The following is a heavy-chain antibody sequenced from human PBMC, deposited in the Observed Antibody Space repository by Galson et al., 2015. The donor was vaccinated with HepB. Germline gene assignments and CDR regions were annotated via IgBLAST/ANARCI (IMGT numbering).Heavy chain of an antibody. CDR2: IWYDGSNE. CDR1: GFTFSTHA. Sequence: SLRLSCAASGFTFSTHAMHWVRQAPGKGLEWVAVIWYDGSNEYYADSVKGQFTISRDNSKNTLYLQMNSLRAEDTAVYYCARATYYYDIDSWGQGTLVTVSS. D-gene: IGHD3-22*01. J-gene: IGHJ4*02. CDR3: ARATYYYDIDS. V-gene: IGHV3-30*04.